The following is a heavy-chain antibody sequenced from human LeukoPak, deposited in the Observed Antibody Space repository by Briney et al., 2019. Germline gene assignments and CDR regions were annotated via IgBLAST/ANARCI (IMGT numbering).Heavy chain of an antibody. D-gene: IGHD6-6*01. CDR3: ARGPRIAARPYYFDF. V-gene: IGHV4-39*07. J-gene: IGHJ4*02. CDR2: IYYSGNT. Sequence: SETLSLTCTVSGGSISSSSHFWGWIRQPPGKGLEWIGSIYYSGNTYYNPSLKSRVTISVDTSKDQFSLKLSSVTAADTAVYYCARGPRIAARPYYFDFWGQGTLVTVSP. CDR1: GGSISSSSHF.